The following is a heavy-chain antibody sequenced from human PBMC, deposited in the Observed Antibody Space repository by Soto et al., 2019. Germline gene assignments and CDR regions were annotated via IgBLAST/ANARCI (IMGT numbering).Heavy chain of an antibody. CDR1: GGTFSSYA. CDR3: ARGPNCGGDCNTGYWFDP. V-gene: IGHV1-69*01. Sequence: QVQLVQSGAEVRKPGASVKLSCKTSGGTFSSYAIVWVRQAPGQGLEWMGGIIPMIGTTNYAQRFQGRLKFTADEAASTTYMELSSLTSEDTDVYDGARGPNCGGDCNTGYWFDPWGQGTLVIVSS. J-gene: IGHJ5*02. D-gene: IGHD2-21*02. CDR2: IIPMIGTT.